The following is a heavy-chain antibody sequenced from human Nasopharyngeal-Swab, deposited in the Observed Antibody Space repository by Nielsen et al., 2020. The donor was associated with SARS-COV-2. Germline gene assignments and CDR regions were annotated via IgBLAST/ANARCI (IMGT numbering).Heavy chain of an antibody. CDR2: IYHSGST. Sequence: RQAPGKGLEWIGYIYHSGSTYYNPSLKSRLTISVDTSKNQFSLKLSSVTAADTAVYYCARAPTVFGVVITAFDYWGQGALVTVSS. J-gene: IGHJ4*02. CDR3: ARAPTVFGVVITAFDY. V-gene: IGHV4-31*02. D-gene: IGHD3-3*01.